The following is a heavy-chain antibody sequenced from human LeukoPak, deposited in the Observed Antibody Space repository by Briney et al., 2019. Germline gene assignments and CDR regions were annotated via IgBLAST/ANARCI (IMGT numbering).Heavy chain of an antibody. V-gene: IGHV4-34*01. CDR2: INHSGST. D-gene: IGHD2-2*01. Sequence: PSETLSLTCAVYGGSFSGYYWSWIRLPPGKGLEWIGEINHSGSTNYNPSLKSRVTISVDTSKNQFSLKLSSVTAADTAVYYCARGRRPIVVVPAAKSLNWFDPWGQGTLVTVSS. CDR3: ARGRRPIVVVPAAKSLNWFDP. CDR1: GGSFSGYY. J-gene: IGHJ5*02.